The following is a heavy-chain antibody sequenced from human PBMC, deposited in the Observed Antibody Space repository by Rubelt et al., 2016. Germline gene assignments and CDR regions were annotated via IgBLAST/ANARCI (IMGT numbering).Heavy chain of an antibody. J-gene: IGHJ4*02. CDR1: GFSLRNARMG. CDR2: IFSNDEE. V-gene: IGHV2-26*01. D-gene: IGHD5-18*01. CDR3: AHNVDTAMADY. Sequence: QVTLKESGPVLVKPTETLTLTCTVSGFSLRNARMGVSWIRQPPGKALEWLAHIFSNDEESYSTSLKSRPAIPKDTSKSQVVLTMTNMDPVDTATYYCAHNVDTAMADYWGQGTLVTVSS.